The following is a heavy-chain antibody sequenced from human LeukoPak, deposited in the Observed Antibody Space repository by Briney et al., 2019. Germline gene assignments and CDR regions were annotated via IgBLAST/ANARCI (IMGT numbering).Heavy chain of an antibody. CDR1: RVSISTYY. V-gene: IGHV4-59*01. CDR2: VFYTGDT. J-gene: IGHJ4*02. D-gene: IGHD3-3*01. CDR3: ARGGSLVEWSFDY. Sequence: PSETLSLTCTVSRVSISTYYWRWIRQPPGKGLEWIGFVFYTGDTNHNPSLNGRVSISVDTSNNQFSLRLTSVTPADTAIYYCARGGSLVEWSFDYWGQGHLVTVSS.